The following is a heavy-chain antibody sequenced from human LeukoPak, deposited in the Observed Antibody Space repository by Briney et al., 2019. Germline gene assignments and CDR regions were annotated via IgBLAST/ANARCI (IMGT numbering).Heavy chain of an antibody. V-gene: IGHV3-74*01. Sequence: GGSLRLSCAASGFTFSSYWMHWVRQAPGKGLVWVSRINSDGSSTSYADSVKGRFTISRDNAKNTLYLRMNSLRAEDTAVYYCARRGYSGYAIDYWGQGTLVTVSS. CDR3: ARRGYSGYAIDY. D-gene: IGHD5-12*01. CDR1: GFTFSSYW. J-gene: IGHJ4*02. CDR2: INSDGSST.